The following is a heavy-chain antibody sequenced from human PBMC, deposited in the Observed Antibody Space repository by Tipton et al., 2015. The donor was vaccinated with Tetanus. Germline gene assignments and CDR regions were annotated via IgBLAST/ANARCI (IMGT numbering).Heavy chain of an antibody. CDR2: TYYSGST. Sequence: TLSLTCTVSGASIGSISYYWSWIRQPPGKGLEWIGYTYYSGSTGYNPSLKSRVTISIDSSKNQFSLKLNSVTAADTAVYYCARRGDYVFYYESSGYLWGAAFDIWGQGTMVSVSA. D-gene: IGHD3-22*01. CDR3: ARRGDYVFYYESSGYLWGAAFDI. CDR1: GASIGSISYY. J-gene: IGHJ3*02. V-gene: IGHV4-61*05.